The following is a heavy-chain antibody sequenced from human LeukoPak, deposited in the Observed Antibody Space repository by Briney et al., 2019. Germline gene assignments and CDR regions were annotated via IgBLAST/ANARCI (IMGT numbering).Heavy chain of an antibody. CDR2: IHYSGRP. CDR3: ARFGVDYDMGV. Sequence: MASETLSLTCTVSGGSISGHYWTWIRQPPGKGLEWIGQIHYSGRPDYNPSLKSRVTISVDTSKNQLSLKVTSVTGADTAVYYCARFGVDYDMGVWGQGTTVTVSS. V-gene: IGHV4-59*11. J-gene: IGHJ6*02. CDR1: GGSISGHY. D-gene: IGHD3-16*01.